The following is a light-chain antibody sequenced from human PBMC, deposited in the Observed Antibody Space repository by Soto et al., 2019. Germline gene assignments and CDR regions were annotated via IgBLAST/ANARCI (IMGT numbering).Light chain of an antibody. CDR2: GAS. Sequence: EIVLTQSPATLTLSPGERATLSCRASQSVSSYLAWYQQKPGQAPRLLIYGASTRATGIPARFSGSGSGTEFTLTISSLQSEDFAVYYCQQYNNGRTFGQGTKVDI. CDR3: QQYNNGRT. CDR1: QSVSSY. V-gene: IGKV3-15*01. J-gene: IGKJ1*01.